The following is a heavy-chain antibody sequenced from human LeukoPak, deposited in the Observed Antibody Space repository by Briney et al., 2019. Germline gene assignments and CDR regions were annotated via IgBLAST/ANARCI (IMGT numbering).Heavy chain of an antibody. D-gene: IGHD6-19*01. CDR3: ARQSGSSSGWDPYYFDY. Sequence: SETLSRTCTVSGGSISSYYWSWIRQPAGKGLEWIGRIYTSGSTNYNPSLKSRVTMSVDTSKNQFSLKLSSVTAADTAVYYCARQSGSSSGWDPYYFDYWGQGTLVTVSS. CDR1: GGSISSYY. J-gene: IGHJ4*02. CDR2: IYTSGST. V-gene: IGHV4-4*07.